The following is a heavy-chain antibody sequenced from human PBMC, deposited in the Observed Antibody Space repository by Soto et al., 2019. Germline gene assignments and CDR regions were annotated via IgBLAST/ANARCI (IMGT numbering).Heavy chain of an antibody. Sequence: PGASLKISCKVYGYSFTNYWIGWVRPLPGKGLEWMGIIYPGDSDTRYSPSFQGQVTIPADKSISTAYLQWSSLKASDTAMYYCARFGYSYEIYYYYGMDVWGQGTTVTVSS. CDR2: IYPGDSDT. D-gene: IGHD5-18*01. J-gene: IGHJ6*02. V-gene: IGHV5-51*01. CDR1: GYSFTNYW. CDR3: ARFGYSYEIYYYYGMDV.